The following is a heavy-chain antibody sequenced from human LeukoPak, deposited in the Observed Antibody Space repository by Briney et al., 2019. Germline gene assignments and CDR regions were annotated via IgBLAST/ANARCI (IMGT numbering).Heavy chain of an antibody. V-gene: IGHV3-33*01. D-gene: IGHD3-22*01. CDR2: IWYDGSNK. Sequence: PGGSLRLSCAASGFTFSSYGMHGVRQAPGKGLERVAVIWYDGSNKYYADSVKGRFSISRDNSKNTLYLHMNSLRAEDTALYYCARAEDYDSSGYVDAFDIWGQGTMVTVSS. CDR1: GFTFSSYG. J-gene: IGHJ3*02. CDR3: ARAEDYDSSGYVDAFDI.